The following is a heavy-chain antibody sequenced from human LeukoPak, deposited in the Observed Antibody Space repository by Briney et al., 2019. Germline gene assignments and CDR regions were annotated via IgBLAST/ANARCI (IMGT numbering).Heavy chain of an antibody. V-gene: IGHV1-69*05. CDR2: IIPIFSTA. CDR3: ARDRSRIVVVTVGSV. Sequence: ASVKVSCKASGGTFSSYAISWVRQAPGQGLEWMGGIIPIFSTANYAQKFQGRVTITTDESTSTAYMELSSLRAEDTAVYYCARDRSRIVVVTVGSVWGQGTLVTVSS. J-gene: IGHJ4*02. CDR1: GGTFSSYA. D-gene: IGHD2-21*02.